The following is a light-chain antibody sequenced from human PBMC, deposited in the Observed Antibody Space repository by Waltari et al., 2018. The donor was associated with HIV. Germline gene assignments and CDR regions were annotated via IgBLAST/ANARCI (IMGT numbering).Light chain of an antibody. V-gene: IGLV3-25*03. CDR3: QSADISSWV. CDR1: ALPKQH. Sequence: SYELTQPPSVSVSPGQTARITCPGDALPKQHAYWYQQKPGQAPVLVIYRDSERPSGIPERFSGSSSGTTVTLTISGVQAEDEADYYCQSADISSWVFGGGTKLTVL. CDR2: RDS. J-gene: IGLJ3*02.